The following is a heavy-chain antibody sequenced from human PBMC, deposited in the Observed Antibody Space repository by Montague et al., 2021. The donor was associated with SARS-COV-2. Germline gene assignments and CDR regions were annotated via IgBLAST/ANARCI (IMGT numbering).Heavy chain of an antibody. CDR3: ARSTSGWFIY. Sequence: SETLSLTCSVSGGSISSTSFFWAWIRRPPGKGLEWVGSMYSRGTTYYXRSLESRVTISGDTSRNQLSVRLSSVTAADTAVYYCARSTSGWFIYWGQGTLVTVSS. CDR1: GGSISSTSFF. CDR2: MYSRGTT. V-gene: IGHV4-39*01. J-gene: IGHJ4*02. D-gene: IGHD6-19*01.